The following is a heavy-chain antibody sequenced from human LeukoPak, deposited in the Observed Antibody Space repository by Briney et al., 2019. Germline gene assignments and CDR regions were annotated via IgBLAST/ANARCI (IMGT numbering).Heavy chain of an antibody. J-gene: IGHJ3*02. CDR3: ARDGYNAFDI. CDR1: GGSISSYY. Sequence: ASETLSLTCTVSGGSISSYYWSWMRQPPGKGLEWIGYIYYSGSTNYNPSLKSRVTISVDTSKNQFSLKLSSVTAADTAAYYCARDGYNAFDIWGQGTMVTVSS. V-gene: IGHV4-59*01. D-gene: IGHD5-24*01. CDR2: IYYSGST.